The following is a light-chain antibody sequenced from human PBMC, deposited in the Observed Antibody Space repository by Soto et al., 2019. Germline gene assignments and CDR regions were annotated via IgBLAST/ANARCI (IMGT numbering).Light chain of an antibody. CDR3: QHYGYSQWT. CDR1: QSVSSSY. Sequence: EIVLTQSPATLSLSPGERATLSCGASQSVSSSYLAWYQQKPGLAPRLLIYGVYTRASGIPDRFSGSGSGTEFTLTITRLEPEDSAVYFCQHYGYSQWTFGQGTKVDIK. V-gene: IGKV3D-20*01. CDR2: GVY. J-gene: IGKJ1*01.